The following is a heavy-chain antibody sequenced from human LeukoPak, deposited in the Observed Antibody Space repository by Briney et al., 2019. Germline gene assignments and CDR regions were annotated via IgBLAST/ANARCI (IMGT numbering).Heavy chain of an antibody. CDR3: AKEAYCSGGSCPYYFDY. D-gene: IGHD2-15*01. CDR2: ISGSGGGST. V-gene: IGHV3-23*01. CDR1: GFSFSSYA. J-gene: IGHJ4*02. Sequence: GGSLRLSCAASGFSFSSYAMSWVRQAPGEGLEWVSAISGSGGGSTYYADSVKGRFTISRDNSKNTLYLQMNSLRAEDTAVYYCAKEAYCSGGSCPYYFDYWGQGTLVTVSS.